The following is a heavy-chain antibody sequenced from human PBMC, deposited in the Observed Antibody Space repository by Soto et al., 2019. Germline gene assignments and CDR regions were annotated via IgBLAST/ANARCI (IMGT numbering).Heavy chain of an antibody. CDR1: GFTFSSYG. CDR3: AKTAIVGSILRAPYFDY. D-gene: IGHD1-26*01. CDR2: ISYDGSNK. V-gene: IGHV3-30*18. Sequence: GGSLRLSCAASGFTFSSYGMHWVRQAPGKGLEWVAVISYDGSNKYYADSVKGRFTISRDNSKNTLYLQMNSLRAEDTAVYYCAKTAIVGSILRAPYFDYWGQGTLVTVSS. J-gene: IGHJ4*02.